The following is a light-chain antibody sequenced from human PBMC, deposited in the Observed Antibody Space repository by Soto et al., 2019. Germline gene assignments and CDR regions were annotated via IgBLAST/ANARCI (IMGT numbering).Light chain of an antibody. Sequence: QSALTQPASVSGSPGQSITISCTGTSSDVGDYNYVSWYQQHPGKAPKLMIYDVSNRPSGVSNRFSGSKSGNTASLTISGLQAEDEADYYCSSYTRSNNYVFGIGTKVTVL. V-gene: IGLV2-14*01. CDR3: SSYTRSNNYV. CDR1: SSDVGDYNY. J-gene: IGLJ1*01. CDR2: DVS.